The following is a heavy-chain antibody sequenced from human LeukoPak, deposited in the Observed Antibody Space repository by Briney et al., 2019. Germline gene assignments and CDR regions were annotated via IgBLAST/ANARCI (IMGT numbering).Heavy chain of an antibody. CDR3: ARDVCSGGSCYAGGYYYYGMDV. CDR2: TYYSGST. CDR1: GGSMTSTSHT. Sequence: PSETLSLTCTVSGGSMTSTSHTWGWTRQPPGKGLEWIGSTYYSGSTYYNPSLKSRVTISADTSKNQFSLKLNSVTAGDTAVYYCARDVCSGGSCYAGGYYYYGMDVWGQGTTVTVPS. J-gene: IGHJ6*02. D-gene: IGHD2-15*01. V-gene: IGHV4-39*07.